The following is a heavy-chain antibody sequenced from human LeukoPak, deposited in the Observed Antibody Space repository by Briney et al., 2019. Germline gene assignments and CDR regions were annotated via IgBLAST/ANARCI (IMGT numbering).Heavy chain of an antibody. V-gene: IGHV4-59*08. CDR2: IYYSGTT. J-gene: IGHJ3*02. CDR1: GGSISSYY. CDR3: ARRGRVGDSYDTSGSDYAFDI. D-gene: IGHD3-22*01. Sequence: SETLSLTCTVSGGSISSYYWNWIRQPPGKGLEWIGYIYYSGTTNYNPSLKSRLTISVDTSKNQFSLKLSSVTAADTAIYYCARRGRVGDSYDTSGSDYAFDIWGQGAVVTVSS.